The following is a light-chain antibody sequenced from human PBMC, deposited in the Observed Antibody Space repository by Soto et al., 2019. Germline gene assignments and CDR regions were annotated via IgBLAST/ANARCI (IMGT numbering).Light chain of an antibody. CDR2: DAS. V-gene: IGKV1-33*01. CDR3: QQYNSMLS. J-gene: IGKJ4*01. CDR1: HDVSRN. Sequence: DIQMTQSPSSLYASVGDRVTIACQSSHDVSRNLNWFQQKPGEAPKLLIYDASNLERGVPSRFSASGSGTDFTFTISSLQPEDVATYYCQQYNSMLSFGGGTEIELK.